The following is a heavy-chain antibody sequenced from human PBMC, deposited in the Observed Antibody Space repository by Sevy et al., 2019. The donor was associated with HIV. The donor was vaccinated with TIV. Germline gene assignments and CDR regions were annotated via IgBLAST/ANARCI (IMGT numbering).Heavy chain of an antibody. D-gene: IGHD3-22*01. CDR3: ARDRYYDASGYYYYYYGMDV. V-gene: IGHV3-66*01. CDR2: IYSDGRT. CDR1: GFTFNDYA. Sequence: GGSLRLSCAASGFTFNDYALHWVRQAPGKGLELVSVIYSDGRTYYPDSVKGRFSISRDNSKNTLYLHMKSLRPEDTAVYYCARDRYYDASGYYYYYYGMDVWGQGTTVTVSS. J-gene: IGHJ6*02.